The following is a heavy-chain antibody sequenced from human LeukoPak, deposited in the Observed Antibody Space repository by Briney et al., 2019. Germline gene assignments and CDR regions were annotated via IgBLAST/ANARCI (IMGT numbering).Heavy chain of an antibody. CDR2: IYPGESDA. Sequence: RRAPLHLSCQAPGSQFTKYWIGWARPLTGKGLAWVGIIYPGESDAHTGPALAGPVTISDDKSTATAYPRCRSLKAPETAVSYCASSDIVGAGGTAHDVGGADVWGEGTMVTVS. J-gene: IGHJ3*01. D-gene: IGHD1-26*01. CDR1: GSQFTKYW. CDR3: ASSDIVGAGGTAHDVGGADV. V-gene: IGHV5-51*01.